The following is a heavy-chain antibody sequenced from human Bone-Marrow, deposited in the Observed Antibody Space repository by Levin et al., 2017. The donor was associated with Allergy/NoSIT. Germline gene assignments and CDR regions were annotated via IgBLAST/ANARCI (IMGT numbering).Heavy chain of an antibody. CDR3: VKDRSSVDNWNYGGPFES. D-gene: IGHD1-7*01. CDR2: IMWNSARM. CDR1: GFTFNDFA. J-gene: IGHJ4*02. V-gene: IGHV3-9*01. Sequence: GGSLRLSCEASGFTFNDFAMHWVRQIPGKVLEWVTGIMWNSARMDYADSVKGRFTISRDNGKKSLYLEMNALRVEDTALYYSVKDRSSVDNWNYGGPFESWGQGTLVTVSS.